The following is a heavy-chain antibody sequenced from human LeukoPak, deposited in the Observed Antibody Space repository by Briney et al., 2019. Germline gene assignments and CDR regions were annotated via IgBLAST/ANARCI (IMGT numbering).Heavy chain of an antibody. Sequence: PSETLSLTCTVSGGSISSYYWGWIRQPPGKGLEWIGYIYYSGSTNYNPSLKSRVTISVDTSKNQFSLKLSSVTAADTAVYYCASLTYYYDSSGLGNAFDIWGQGTMVTVSS. V-gene: IGHV4-59*01. CDR1: GGSISSYY. D-gene: IGHD3-22*01. J-gene: IGHJ3*02. CDR2: IYYSGST. CDR3: ASLTYYYDSSGLGNAFDI.